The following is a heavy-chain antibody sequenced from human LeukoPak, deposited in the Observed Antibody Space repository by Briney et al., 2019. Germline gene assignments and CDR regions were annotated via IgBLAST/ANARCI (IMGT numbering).Heavy chain of an antibody. D-gene: IGHD2-2*01. V-gene: IGHV1-18*01. CDR2: ISAYNGNT. Sequence: ASVKVSCKASGYTFTSYGISWVRQAPGQGLEWMGWISAYNGNTDYAQKFQDRVTMTTDTSTSTGYMELRSLRSDDTAVYYCARVGAYCSSISCFDYWGQGTLVTVSS. CDR3: ARVGAYCSSISCFDY. J-gene: IGHJ4*02. CDR1: GYTFTSYG.